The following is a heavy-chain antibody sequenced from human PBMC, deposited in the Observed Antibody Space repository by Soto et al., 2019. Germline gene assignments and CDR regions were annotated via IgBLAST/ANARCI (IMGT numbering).Heavy chain of an antibody. CDR3: ARIYDFGGMDV. J-gene: IGHJ6*02. CDR1: GFSLSTSGMC. V-gene: IGHV2-70*01. D-gene: IGHD3-3*01. Sequence: SGPTLVNPTQTLTLTCTFSGFSLSTSGMCVSWIRQPPGKALEWLALIDWYDDKYYSTSLKTRLTISKDTSKNQVVLTMTNMAPVDTATYYCARIYDFGGMDVWGQATTVTVSS. CDR2: IDWYDDK.